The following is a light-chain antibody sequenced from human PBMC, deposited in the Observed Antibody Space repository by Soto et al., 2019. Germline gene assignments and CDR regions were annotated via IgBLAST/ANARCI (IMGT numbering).Light chain of an antibody. CDR1: QSVSNSY. CDR3: QQYGGSPPIT. V-gene: IGKV3-20*01. CDR2: GAS. J-gene: IGKJ5*01. Sequence: EIVLTQSPGTLSLSPGERATLSCRASQSVSNSYLAWHQQKPGQAPRLPIYGASSRATGIPDRFSGSGSGTDFTLTISRLEPEDFAVYYCQQYGGSPPITFGQGTRLEIK.